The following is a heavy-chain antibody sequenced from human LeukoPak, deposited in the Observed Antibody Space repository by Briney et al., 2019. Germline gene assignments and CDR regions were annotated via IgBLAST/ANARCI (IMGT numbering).Heavy chain of an antibody. CDR1: GFTFKNYA. V-gene: IGHV3-23*01. CDR2: LDGGGGPT. D-gene: IGHD5-24*01. CDR3: AKGLQFSSLDY. J-gene: IGHJ4*02. Sequence: GGSLRLSCAASGFTFKNYAMRWVPQAPGKGLEWVSDLDGGGGPTYYADSVKGRFTISRDNSKNTLYLQMNSLRAEDTAVYYCAKGLQFSSLDYWGQGTLVTVSS.